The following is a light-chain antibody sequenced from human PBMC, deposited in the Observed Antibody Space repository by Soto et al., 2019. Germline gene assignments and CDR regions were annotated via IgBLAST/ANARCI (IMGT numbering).Light chain of an antibody. V-gene: IGLV2-8*01. J-gene: IGLJ2*01. CDR2: EVS. CDR1: SRDVGGYNY. CDR3: SSYAGSTVL. Sequence: QSALTQPPSASGSPGQSVTISCTGTSRDVGGYNYVSWYQHHPGKAPKLMIYEVSKRPSGVPDRFSGSKSGNTASLTVSGLQAEDEADYYCSSYAGSTVLFGGGTKVTVL.